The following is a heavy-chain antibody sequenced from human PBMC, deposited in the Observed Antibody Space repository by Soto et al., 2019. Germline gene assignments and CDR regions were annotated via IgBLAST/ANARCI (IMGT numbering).Heavy chain of an antibody. J-gene: IGHJ4*02. D-gene: IGHD3-10*01. CDR3: ARDRGFGESITLVDS. CDR1: GFTFTTYS. V-gene: IGHV3-21*01. Sequence: GGSLRLSCAASGFTFTTYSMNWVRQAPGKGLEWVSSITPSTAYIFYASSVEGRFAISRDNAKNSLYLQMNSLRAEDTAVYYCARDRGFGESITLVDSWGQGTLVTVPQ. CDR2: ITPSTAYI.